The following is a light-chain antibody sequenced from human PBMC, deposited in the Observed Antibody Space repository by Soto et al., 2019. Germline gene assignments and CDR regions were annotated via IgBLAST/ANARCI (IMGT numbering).Light chain of an antibody. V-gene: IGKV3-20*01. J-gene: IGKJ4*01. CDR3: QQYGGSPT. Sequence: EIVLTQSPGTLSLSPGERATLSCRASQSVSSSYLAWYQQKPGQPPRLLIYGASSRATGIPDRFSGSGSGTDFTLTITRLEPEDFAVYYCQQYGGSPTFGGGTKVEIK. CDR2: GAS. CDR1: QSVSSSY.